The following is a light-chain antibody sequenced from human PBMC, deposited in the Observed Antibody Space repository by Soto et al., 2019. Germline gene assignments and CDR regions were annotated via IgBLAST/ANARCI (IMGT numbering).Light chain of an antibody. V-gene: IGLV2-14*01. Sequence: QSALTQPPSASGSPGQSVTISCTGTNSDVGGYNYVSWYQQHPGKAPKLMIYEVTNRPSGVSIRFSGSKSGNTASLTISGLQGDDEGDYYCSSYTAYSTVIFGGGTKLTVL. CDR1: NSDVGGYNY. CDR3: SSYTAYSTVI. J-gene: IGLJ2*01. CDR2: EVT.